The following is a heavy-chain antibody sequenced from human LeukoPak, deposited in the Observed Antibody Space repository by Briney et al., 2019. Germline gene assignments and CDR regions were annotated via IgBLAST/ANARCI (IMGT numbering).Heavy chain of an antibody. CDR1: DGSISSNY. J-gene: IGHJ4*02. D-gene: IGHD6-13*01. CDR2: IYYSGST. Sequence: KPSETLSLTCSVSDGSISSNYWSWIRQPPGKGLEWIGNIYYSGSTNYNPSLKSRVTISVDTSKNQFSLKLSSVTAADTAVYYCARVQQQLLPFDYWGQGILVTVSS. CDR3: ARVQQQLLPFDY. V-gene: IGHV4-59*01.